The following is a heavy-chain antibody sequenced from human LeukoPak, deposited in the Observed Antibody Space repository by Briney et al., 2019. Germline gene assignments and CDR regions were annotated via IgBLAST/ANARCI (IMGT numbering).Heavy chain of an antibody. V-gene: IGHV4-31*03. J-gene: IGHJ5*02. D-gene: IGHD3-22*01. CDR1: GGSISSGGYY. CDR3: ARDAYYYDSSGKSLWFDP. Sequence: PSETLSLTCTVSGGSISSGGYYWSWIRQHPGKGLEWIGYIYYSGSTNYNPSLKSRVTISVDTSKNQFSLKLSSVTAADTAVYYCARDAYYYDSSGKSLWFDPWGQGTLVTVSS. CDR2: IYYSGST.